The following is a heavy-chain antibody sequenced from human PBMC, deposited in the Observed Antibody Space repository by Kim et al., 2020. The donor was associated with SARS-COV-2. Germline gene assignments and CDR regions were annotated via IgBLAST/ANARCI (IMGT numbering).Heavy chain of an antibody. D-gene: IGHD3-3*01. J-gene: IGHJ4*02. Sequence: TNDAQKFQGRVTMTRDTSISTAYMELSRLRSDDTAVYYCARDLGVVTADYWGQGTLVTVSS. CDR3: ARDLGVVTADY. CDR2: T. V-gene: IGHV1-2*02.